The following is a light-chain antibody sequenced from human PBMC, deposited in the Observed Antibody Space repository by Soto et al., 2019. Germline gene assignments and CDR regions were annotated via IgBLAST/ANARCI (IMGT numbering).Light chain of an antibody. J-gene: IGKJ5*01. Sequence: EIVLPQSPGTLSLSPGERATLSCRASQSVSRSYLAWYQQKPGQAPRLLIYGASSRATGIPDRFSGSGSGTDFTLTISRLEPEDFAVYYCQQYGSSPLITFGQGTRLEIK. V-gene: IGKV3-20*01. CDR2: GAS. CDR1: QSVSRSY. CDR3: QQYGSSPLIT.